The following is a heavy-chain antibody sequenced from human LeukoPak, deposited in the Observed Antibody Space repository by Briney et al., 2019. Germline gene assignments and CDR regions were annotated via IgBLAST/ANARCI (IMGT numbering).Heavy chain of an antibody. Sequence: PSDTLSLTCTLSGASISSYYWSWIRQPPGKGLEWIVYIYYSGSTNYNPSLKSRVTISVDTSKNQFSLKLSSVTAADTAVYYCARLSSGWYYNNWGQGTLVTVSS. CDR1: GASISSYY. CDR3: ARLSSGWYYNN. CDR2: IYYSGST. V-gene: IGHV4-59*08. J-gene: IGHJ4*02. D-gene: IGHD6-19*01.